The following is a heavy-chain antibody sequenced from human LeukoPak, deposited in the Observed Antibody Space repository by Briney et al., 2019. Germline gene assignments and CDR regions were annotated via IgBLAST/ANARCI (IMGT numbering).Heavy chain of an antibody. Sequence: ASVKVSCKASGYTFTSYYMHWVRQAPGQGLEWMGILNPSGGSTSYAQKFQGRVTMTRDTSTSTVYMELSSLRSEDTAVYYCARGYYDSSGERGNDAFDIWGQGTMVTVSS. V-gene: IGHV1-46*01. CDR3: ARGYYDSSGERGNDAFDI. CDR1: GYTFTSYY. D-gene: IGHD3-22*01. CDR2: LNPSGGST. J-gene: IGHJ3*02.